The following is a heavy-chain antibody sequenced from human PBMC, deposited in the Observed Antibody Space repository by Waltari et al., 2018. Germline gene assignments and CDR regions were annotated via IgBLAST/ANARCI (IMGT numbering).Heavy chain of an antibody. D-gene: IGHD3-22*01. J-gene: IGHJ6*02. CDR3: AGGDGGYYYHKLDV. CDR1: GGSIISYY. CDR2: IYPGATP. V-gene: IGHV4-4*07. Sequence: QVQLQESGPGLVKPSETLSLTCTVPGGSIISYYWSWIRQPAGKGLEWIGRIYPGATPYYNPSLQTRIMMSVDTSQNQFSLKLSSVTAADTAVYYCAGGDGGYYYHKLDVWGQGTTVTVSS.